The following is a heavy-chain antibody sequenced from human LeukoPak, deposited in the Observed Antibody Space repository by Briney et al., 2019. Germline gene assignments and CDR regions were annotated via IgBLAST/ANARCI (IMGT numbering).Heavy chain of an antibody. V-gene: IGHV3-33*06. J-gene: IGHJ6*03. Sequence: PGGSLRFSCTASGFMFSRLGMQWVRQAPGEGLEWVAMIWHDGSVEEYADSVKGRFTISRDNSQNTLYLQMNSLRDDDTAVYYCAKEGDQFRGYLDAWGKGTTVTVSS. CDR1: GFMFSRLG. D-gene: IGHD3-16*01. CDR2: IWHDGSVE. CDR3: AKEGDQFRGYLDA.